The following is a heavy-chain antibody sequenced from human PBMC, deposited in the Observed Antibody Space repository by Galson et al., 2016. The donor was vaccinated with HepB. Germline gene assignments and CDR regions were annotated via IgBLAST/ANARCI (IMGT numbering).Heavy chain of an antibody. CDR2: ITSHSGCT. V-gene: IGHV3-23*01. CDR3: ANFKHIAAEPFDM. J-gene: IGHJ3*02. Sequence: SLRLSCAASGFTFSDYAMHWVRQAPGKGLAWVSGITSHSGCTYYADSVKGRFTISRDNSKSTLYLQMNSLRAEDTAVYFCANFKHIAAEPFDMWGQGTMVTVSS. D-gene: IGHD6-25*01. CDR1: GFTFSDYA.